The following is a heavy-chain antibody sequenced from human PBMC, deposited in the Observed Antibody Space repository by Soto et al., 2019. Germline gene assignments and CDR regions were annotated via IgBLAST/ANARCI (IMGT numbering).Heavy chain of an antibody. D-gene: IGHD3-22*01. J-gene: IGHJ4*02. CDR2: IKQDGSER. V-gene: IGHV3-7*03. CDR1: GFTFSNYW. Sequence: GGSLRLSCAASGFTFSNYWMSWVRQAPGKGLEWVANIKQDGSERYYVDSVKGRFTISRDNAKNSLYLQMNSLRVEDTAVYYCARDVGDLQYYNTGYNDYSGQVTRVTVSS. CDR3: ARDVGDLQYYNTGYNDY.